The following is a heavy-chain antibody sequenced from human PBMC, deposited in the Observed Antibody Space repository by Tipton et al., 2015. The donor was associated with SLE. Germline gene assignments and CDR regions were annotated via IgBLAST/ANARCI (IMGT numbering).Heavy chain of an antibody. V-gene: IGHV4-61*02. J-gene: IGHJ3*02. CDR2: IYTSGST. D-gene: IGHD6-13*01. Sequence: TLSLTCTVSGGSISSGSYYWSWIRQPAGKGLEWIGRIYTSGSTNYNPSLKSRLTISVDTSKNQFSLKLSSGTAADTAVYYCARNGGSWYPDAFDIWGQGTMVTVSS. CDR3: ARNGGSWYPDAFDI. CDR1: GGSISSGSYY.